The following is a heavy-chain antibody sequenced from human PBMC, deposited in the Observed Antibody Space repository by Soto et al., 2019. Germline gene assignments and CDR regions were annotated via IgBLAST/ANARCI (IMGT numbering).Heavy chain of an antibody. J-gene: IGHJ4*02. CDR2: IIPIFGTA. CDR3: ARTGGSSGYWFDY. CDR1: GGTFSSYA. V-gene: IGHV1-69*13. D-gene: IGHD3-22*01. Sequence: GASVKVSCKASGGTFSSYAISWVRQAPGQGLEWMGGIIPIFGTANYAQKFQGRVTITADEXXXTXXXXXXXXXXXXXXVYYCARTGGSSGYWFDYWGQGTMVTVSS.